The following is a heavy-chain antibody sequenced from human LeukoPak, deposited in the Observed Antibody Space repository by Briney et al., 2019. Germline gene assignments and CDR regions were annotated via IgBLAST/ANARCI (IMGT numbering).Heavy chain of an antibody. CDR2: INPAGSDT. J-gene: IGHJ4*02. Sequence: PGESLRLSCAASGFPFNSYWMTWVRQAPGRGLEWVANINPAGSDTYYVDPVRGRFTISRDNAKNLVYLQMSSLRAEDTAVYSCARFGYVAGLDLWGQGTLVTVSS. CDR1: GFPFNSYW. CDR3: ARFGYVAGLDL. V-gene: IGHV3-7*01. D-gene: IGHD3-16*01.